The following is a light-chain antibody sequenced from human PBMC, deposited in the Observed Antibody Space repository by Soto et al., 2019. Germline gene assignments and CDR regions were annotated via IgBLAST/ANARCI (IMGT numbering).Light chain of an antibody. CDR2: ATS. CDR1: QGISNY. Sequence: DIRMTQSPSSLSASVGDTVTVTCRASQGISNYLAWYQQKPGRVPKLLIYATSTLDSGVPSRFSGSGSGTAFTLTITSLQPEDVATYYCQHYKGAFTFGQGTRLEI. CDR3: QHYKGAFT. J-gene: IGKJ5*01. V-gene: IGKV1-27*01.